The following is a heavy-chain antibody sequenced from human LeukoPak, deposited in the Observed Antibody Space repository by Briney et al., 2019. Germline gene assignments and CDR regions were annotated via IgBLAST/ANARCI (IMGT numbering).Heavy chain of an antibody. D-gene: IGHD6-19*01. Sequence: GGSLRLSCAASGFTVSSNYMSWVRQAPGKGLVWVSVIYSGGSTYYADSVKGRFTISRDNSKNTLYLQMNSLRAEDTAVYYCARVSSGWLDYWGQGTLVTVSS. V-gene: IGHV3-66*01. CDR1: GFTVSSNY. CDR3: ARVSSGWLDY. J-gene: IGHJ4*02. CDR2: IYSGGST.